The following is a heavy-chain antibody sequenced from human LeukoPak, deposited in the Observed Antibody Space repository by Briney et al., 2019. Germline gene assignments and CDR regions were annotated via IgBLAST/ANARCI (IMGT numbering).Heavy chain of an antibody. CDR3: ARGRDGYTNFDY. CDR1: GGSISSGGYY. J-gene: IGHJ4*02. Sequence: TLSLTCTVSGGSISSGGYYWSWIRQHPGKGLEWIGYIYYSGSTYYNPSLKSRVTISVDTSKNQFSLKLSSVTAADTAVYYCARGRDGYTNFDYWGQGTLVTVSS. CDR2: IYYSGST. D-gene: IGHD5-24*01. V-gene: IGHV4-31*03.